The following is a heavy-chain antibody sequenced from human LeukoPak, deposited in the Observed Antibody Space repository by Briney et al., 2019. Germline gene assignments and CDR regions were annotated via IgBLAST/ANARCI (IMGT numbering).Heavy chain of an antibody. D-gene: IGHD2-15*01. J-gene: IGHJ4*02. Sequence: GGSLRLSCAASGFTFSSYAMSWVRQAPGKGLEWVSGISGSGGSTNYADSVKGRFTISRDNSKNTLYLQMNSLRAEDTAVYYCAKDRRGYCSGGSCYYNFDYWGQGTLVTVSS. CDR2: ISGSGGST. V-gene: IGHV3-23*01. CDR1: GFTFSSYA. CDR3: AKDRRGYCSGGSCYYNFDY.